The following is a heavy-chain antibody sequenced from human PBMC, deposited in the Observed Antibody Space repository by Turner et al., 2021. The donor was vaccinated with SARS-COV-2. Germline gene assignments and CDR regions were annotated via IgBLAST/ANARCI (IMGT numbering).Heavy chain of an antibody. D-gene: IGHD1-26*01. J-gene: IGHJ4*02. V-gene: IGHV4-39*01. CDR3: ARRGRASRFSFDY. CDR2: IQYIGTT. Sequence: QLQLQESGPGLVKPSETLSLTCTVSGGSVSSSDHYWDWIRQPPGKGIDWIGSIQYIGTTYYNPSLKSRVTISVDTSKNQCSLNLTSVTAADTVVYFCARRGRASRFSFDYWGQGRLLTVSS. CDR1: GGSVSSSDHY.